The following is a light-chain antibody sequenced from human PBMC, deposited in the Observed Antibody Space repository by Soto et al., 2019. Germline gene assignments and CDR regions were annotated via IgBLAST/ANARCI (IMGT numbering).Light chain of an antibody. CDR1: QSVRTY. V-gene: IGKV3-11*01. Sequence: EIVLTRSTATLSLSPGDRVSLSCRASQSVRTYLAWYQQKRGQAPRLLIYDASNRAAGIPPRFSGSGSGTDLTLTISSLEPEDFAVYYCQRRSDWPYTFGQGTRLDIK. CDR3: QRRSDWPYT. J-gene: IGKJ2*01. CDR2: DAS.